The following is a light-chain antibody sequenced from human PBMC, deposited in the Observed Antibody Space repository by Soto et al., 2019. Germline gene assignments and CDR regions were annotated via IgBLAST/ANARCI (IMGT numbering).Light chain of an antibody. V-gene: IGKV2-28*01. CDR2: LGS. Sequence: DIVMTQSPLSLPVTPGEPASISCRSSQSLLHSNGYSYLDWYLQKPGQSPQLLIYLGSNRASGVPDRFSGSGSGTDFTLKISRVEAEDVGVYYCMQALQTPRRTFGQGTKVEIK. CDR3: MQALQTPRRT. J-gene: IGKJ1*01. CDR1: QSLLHSNGYSY.